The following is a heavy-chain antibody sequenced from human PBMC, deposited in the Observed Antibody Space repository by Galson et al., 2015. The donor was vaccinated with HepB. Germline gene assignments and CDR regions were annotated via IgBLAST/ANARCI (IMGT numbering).Heavy chain of an antibody. CDR1: GFTFSSYW. CDR3: AKLGNDRQWLVQGEAFDI. V-gene: IGHV3-7*03. CDR2: IKQDGSEK. J-gene: IGHJ3*02. Sequence: SLRLSCAASGFTFSSYWMSWVRQAPGKGLEWVANIKQDGSEKYYVDSVKGRFTISRDNAKNSLYLQMNSLRAEDTAVYYCAKLGNDRQWLVQGEAFDIWGQGTMVTVSS. D-gene: IGHD6-19*01.